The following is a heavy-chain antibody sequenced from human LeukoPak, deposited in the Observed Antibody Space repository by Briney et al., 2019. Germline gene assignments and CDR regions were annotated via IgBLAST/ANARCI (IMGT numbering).Heavy chain of an antibody. CDR3: ARVGSRYSSGWYRGYYFDY. Sequence: PGRSLRLSCAASGFTVSSNYMSWIRQAPGKGLEWVSYISSSGSTIYYADSVKGRFTISRDNAKNSLYLQMNSLRAEDTAAYYCARVGSRYSSGWYRGYYFDYWGQGTLVTVSS. CDR1: GFTVSSNY. CDR2: ISSSGSTI. J-gene: IGHJ4*02. D-gene: IGHD6-19*01. V-gene: IGHV3-11*01.